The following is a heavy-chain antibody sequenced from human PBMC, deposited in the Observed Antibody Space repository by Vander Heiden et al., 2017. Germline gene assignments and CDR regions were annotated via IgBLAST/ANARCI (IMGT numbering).Heavy chain of an antibody. V-gene: IGHV3-30*18. CDR3: AKSRSIWQLVHKNYFDY. CDR2: ISYDGSNK. CDR1: GFTFSSYG. Sequence: QVQLVESGGGVVQPGRSLRLSCAASGFTFSSYGMHWVRQAPGKGLEWVAVISYDGSNKYYADSVKGRFTISRDNSKNTLYLQMNSLRAEDTAVYYCAKSRSIWQLVHKNYFDYWGQGTLVTVSS. J-gene: IGHJ4*02. D-gene: IGHD6-13*01.